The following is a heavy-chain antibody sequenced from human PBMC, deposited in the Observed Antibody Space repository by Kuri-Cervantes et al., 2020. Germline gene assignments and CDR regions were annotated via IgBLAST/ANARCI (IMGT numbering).Heavy chain of an antibody. CDR3: ARARGFYYGDAGLVY. D-gene: IGHD4-17*01. CDR2: ISWNSGSI. J-gene: IGHJ4*02. CDR1: GFTFDDYA. Sequence: SLKISCAASGFTFDDYAMHWVRQAPGKGLEWVSGISWNSGSIGYADSVKGRFIISRDNAKNSLYLQMNSLRAEDTAVYYCARARGFYYGDAGLVYWGQGTLVTVSS. V-gene: IGHV3-9*01.